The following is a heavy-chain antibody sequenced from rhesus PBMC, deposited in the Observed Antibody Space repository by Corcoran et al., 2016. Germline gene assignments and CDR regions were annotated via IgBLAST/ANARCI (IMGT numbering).Heavy chain of an antibody. D-gene: IGHD3-16*01. CDR2: IGGSSGST. J-gene: IGHJ4*01. V-gene: IGHV4-127*01. CDR3: ARGAYSGSLDY. CDR1: GYSISSGYG. Sequence: QVQLQESGPGLVKSSETLSLTCAVSGYSISSGYGWSWIRQPPGKGLEWIGYIGGSSGSTNYNPSLKRRVTISKDTSKIQCSLKLSSVTAEDTAVYYCARGAYSGSLDYWGQGVLVTVSS.